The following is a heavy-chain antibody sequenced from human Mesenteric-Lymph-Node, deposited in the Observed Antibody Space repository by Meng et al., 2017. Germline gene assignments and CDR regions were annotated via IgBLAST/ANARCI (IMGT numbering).Heavy chain of an antibody. J-gene: IGHJ4*02. D-gene: IGHD1-26*01. CDR1: GGSFSDYY. CDR2: INHSGST. V-gene: IGHV4-34*01. CDR3: ARRRVGGTLTRVYYFDY. Sequence: QVQLKELGPGLGKSSETLSLTCAVYGGSFSDYYWSCIRHPQGKGLELIGEINHSGSTNYNPSLKSRVTISVDTSKNQFSLKLSSVTAADTAVYYCARRRVGGTLTRVYYFDYWGQGTLVTVSS.